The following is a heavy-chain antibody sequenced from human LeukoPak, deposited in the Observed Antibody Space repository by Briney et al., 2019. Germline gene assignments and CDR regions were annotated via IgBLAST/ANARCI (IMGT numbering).Heavy chain of an antibody. CDR2: IYYSGST. V-gene: IGHV4-39*01. CDR1: GGSISSSNYY. Sequence: SETLSLTCTVSGGSISSSNYYWGWIRQPPGKGLEWIGSIYYSGSTYYNPSLKSRVTISVDTSKNQFSLRLSSVTAADTAVYYCARRPYFGVVNSPDMDVWGKGTTVTVSS. D-gene: IGHD3-3*01. J-gene: IGHJ6*03. CDR3: ARRPYFGVVNSPDMDV.